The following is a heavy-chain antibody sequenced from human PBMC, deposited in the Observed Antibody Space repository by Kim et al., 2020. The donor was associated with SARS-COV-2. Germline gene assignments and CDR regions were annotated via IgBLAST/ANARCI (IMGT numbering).Heavy chain of an antibody. J-gene: IGHJ3*02. D-gene: IGHD6-19*01. CDR1: GGTFSSYA. Sequence: SVKVSCKPSGGTFSSYAISWVRQAPGQGLEWMGGIIPIFGTANYAQKFQGRVTITADKSTSTAYMELSSLRSEDTAVYYCAREDSSGWNDAFDIWGQGTMVTVSS. V-gene: IGHV1-69*06. CDR3: AREDSSGWNDAFDI. CDR2: IIPIFGTA.